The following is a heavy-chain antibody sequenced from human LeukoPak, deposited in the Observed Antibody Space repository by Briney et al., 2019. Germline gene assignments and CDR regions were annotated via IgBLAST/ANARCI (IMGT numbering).Heavy chain of an antibody. CDR2: ISYEGSNR. Sequence: GGSLRLSCVASGFTFTSYGMHWVRQAPGKGLEWVAGISYEGSNRYYADSVRGRFTISRDNSKNTVYLRVNSLRAEDTAVYYCAKAMVYYYDSSGYGYHFDYWGPGTLVTVSS. V-gene: IGHV3-30*19. CDR1: GFTFTSYG. CDR3: AKAMVYYYDSSGYGYHFDY. J-gene: IGHJ4*02. D-gene: IGHD3-22*01.